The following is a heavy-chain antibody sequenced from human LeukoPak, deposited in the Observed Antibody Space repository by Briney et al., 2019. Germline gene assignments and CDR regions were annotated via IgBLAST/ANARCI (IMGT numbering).Heavy chain of an antibody. V-gene: IGHV3-23*01. Sequence: GGSLRLSCAASGFTFSSYAMSWVRQAPGKGLEWVSAISGSGGSTYNADSVKGRFTISRDNSKNTLYLQMNSLRAEDTAVYYCGRDLDTVVRGVIPWWGQGTLVTVSS. J-gene: IGHJ4*02. CDR1: GFTFSSYA. CDR2: ISGSGGST. D-gene: IGHD3-10*01. CDR3: GRDLDTVVRGVIPW.